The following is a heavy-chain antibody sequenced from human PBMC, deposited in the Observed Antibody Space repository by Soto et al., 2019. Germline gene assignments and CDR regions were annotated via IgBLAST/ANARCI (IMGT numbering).Heavy chain of an antibody. Sequence: SENLSLTCAVSGGSISSSNWWSWVRQPPGKGLEWIGEIYHSGSTNYNPSLKSRVTISVDKSKNQFSLKLSSVTAADTAVYYCVCETSYSSSWLTNHCGQGTLVTVSS. J-gene: IGHJ4*02. V-gene: IGHV4-4*02. CDR3: VCETSYSSSWLTNH. CDR2: IYHSGST. D-gene: IGHD6-13*01. CDR1: GGSISSSNW.